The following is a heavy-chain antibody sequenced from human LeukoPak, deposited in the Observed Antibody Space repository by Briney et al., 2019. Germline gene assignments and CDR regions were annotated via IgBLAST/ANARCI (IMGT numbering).Heavy chain of an antibody. D-gene: IGHD1-26*01. J-gene: IGHJ3*01. V-gene: IGHV4-34*01. CDR3: ARDQAGATGRWRSPPG. Sequence: SETLSLTCAVYGGSFSGYYWSWIRQPPGKGLEWIGEINHSGSTNYNPSLKSRVTVSVDPSKNQFSLKLSSVTAADTAVYYCARDQAGATGRWRSPPGWGQGTMVTVSS. CDR1: GGSFSGYY. CDR2: INHSGST.